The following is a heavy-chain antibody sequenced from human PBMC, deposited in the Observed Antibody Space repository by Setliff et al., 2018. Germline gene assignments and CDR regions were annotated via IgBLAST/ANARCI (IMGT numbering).Heavy chain of an antibody. J-gene: IGHJ6*03. V-gene: IGHV4-4*07. Sequence: SETLSRTCTVSGGSISSYYWSWIRQPAGKGLEWIGHIYIGGSANYNPSLKSRVTMSIDTSKNQFSLKLNSVTAADMAVYYCAREQWLDPPGYYYMDVWAKGTTVTVS. CDR1: GGSISSYY. CDR3: AREQWLDPPGYYYMDV. CDR2: IYIGGSA. D-gene: IGHD6-19*01.